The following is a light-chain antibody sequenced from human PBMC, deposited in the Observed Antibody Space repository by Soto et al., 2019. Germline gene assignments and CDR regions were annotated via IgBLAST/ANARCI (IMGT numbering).Light chain of an antibody. CDR2: DAS. V-gene: IGKV1-39*01. Sequence: EIQLTQSPSALSSSLGERATLTCRASQSVSSYLTWYQQKPGQAPKLLIYDASSWPTGVPARFSGSGSGTDFTLTISSLQPEDFATYYCQQSYSTPWTFGQGTKVDIK. J-gene: IGKJ1*01. CDR1: QSVSSY. CDR3: QQSYSTPWT.